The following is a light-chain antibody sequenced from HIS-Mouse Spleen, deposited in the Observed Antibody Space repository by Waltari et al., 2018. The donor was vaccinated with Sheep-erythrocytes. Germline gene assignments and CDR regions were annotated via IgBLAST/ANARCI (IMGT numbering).Light chain of an antibody. Sequence: QSALTQPRSVSGSPGQSVTLSCTGSSSHVGGYNYVSWYQQHPGKAPKLMIYDVSKRPSGVPDRFSGSKSGNTASLTISGLQAEDEADYYCCSYAGSYNHVFATGTKVTVL. V-gene: IGLV2-11*01. CDR2: DVS. CDR1: SSHVGGYNY. CDR3: CSYAGSYNHV. J-gene: IGLJ1*01.